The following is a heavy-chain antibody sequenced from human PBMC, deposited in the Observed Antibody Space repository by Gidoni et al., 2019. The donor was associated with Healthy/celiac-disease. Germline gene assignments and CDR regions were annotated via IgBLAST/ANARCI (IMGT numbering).Heavy chain of an antibody. D-gene: IGHD4-4*01. CDR2: IHPNSGGT. CDR3: ASSPRGSNYFNWFDP. CDR1: GYTFTGYY. V-gene: IGHV1-2*02. Sequence: QVQLVQSGAEVKKPGDSVKASCKASGYTFTGYYIHWVRHSPGQGLECMGWIHPNSGGTNYAQKFQGSVTMTRDTSISTAYMELSRLRSDDTAVYYWASSPRGSNYFNWFDPWGQGTLVTVSS. J-gene: IGHJ5*02.